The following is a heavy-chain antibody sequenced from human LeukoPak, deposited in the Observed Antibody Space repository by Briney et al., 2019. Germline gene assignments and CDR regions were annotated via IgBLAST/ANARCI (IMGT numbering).Heavy chain of an antibody. CDR1: GFTFSNYW. D-gene: IGHD6-19*01. V-gene: IGHV3-7*03. CDR3: ARNSGWFRFDY. J-gene: IGHJ4*02. CDR2: IKEDGSDK. Sequence: GGSLRLSCAASGFTFSNYWMDWVRQSPGKGLEWVANIKEDGSDKYYVDSVKGRFTISRDNAKNSLYLQMDSLRAEDTAVYYCARNSGWFRFDYWGQGTLVTVSS.